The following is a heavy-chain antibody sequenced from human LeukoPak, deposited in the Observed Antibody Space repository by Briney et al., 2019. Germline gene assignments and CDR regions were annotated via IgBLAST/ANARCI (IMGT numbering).Heavy chain of an antibody. CDR2: INHRGST. CDR1: GGSLSGYY. Sequence: SETLSLTRAVYGGSLSGYYWSWIRQPPGKGLEWIGEINHRGSTNYNPSLKSRVTISVDTSKNQFSLKLSSVTAADTAVYYCASARELPSLDPTGDYWGQGTLVTVSS. D-gene: IGHD1-26*01. V-gene: IGHV4-34*01. J-gene: IGHJ4*02. CDR3: ASARELPSLDPTGDY.